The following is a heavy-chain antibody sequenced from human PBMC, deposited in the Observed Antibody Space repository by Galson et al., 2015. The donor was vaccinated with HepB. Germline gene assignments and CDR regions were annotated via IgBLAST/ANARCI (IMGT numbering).Heavy chain of an antibody. J-gene: IGHJ4*02. CDR1: GFTFSSYA. CDR2: ISGSGGST. V-gene: IGHV3-23*01. D-gene: IGHD3-9*01. Sequence: SLRLSCAASGFTFSSYAMSWVRQAPGKGLEWVSAISGSGGSTSYADSVKGRFTISRDNSKNTLYLQMNSLRAEDTAVYYCAKDQLRNFDWLFNYFDYWGQGTLVTVSS. CDR3: AKDQLRNFDWLFNYFDY.